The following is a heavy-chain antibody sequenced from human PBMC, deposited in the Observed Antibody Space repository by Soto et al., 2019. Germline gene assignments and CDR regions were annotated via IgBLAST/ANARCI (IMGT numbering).Heavy chain of an antibody. J-gene: IGHJ4*02. CDR2: IDSHGSAA. CDR1: GFTFSNYW. D-gene: IGHD2-15*01. CDR3: AREYCSAGSCYGDY. Sequence: PVGSLRLPCAASGFTFSNYWMHWVRQAPGKGLVWVSRIDSHGSAASYADSVKGRFTISRDNAKNTLYLQMNSLRVEDTAVYFCAREYCSAGSCYGDYWGQGTLVTVSS. V-gene: IGHV3-74*01.